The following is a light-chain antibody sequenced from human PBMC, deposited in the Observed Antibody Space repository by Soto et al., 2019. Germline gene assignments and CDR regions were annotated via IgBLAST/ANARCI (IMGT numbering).Light chain of an antibody. Sequence: QSVLTQPASVSGSPRQSIPISCTGTISDVGGYNFVSWYQQYPGKAPKLMICDVSNRPSGVSNRFSGSKSGNTASLTISGLQAEDEADYYCSSFTGSNYVFGTGTKVTVL. J-gene: IGLJ1*01. CDR3: SSFTGSNYV. V-gene: IGLV2-14*03. CDR2: DVS. CDR1: ISDVGGYNF.